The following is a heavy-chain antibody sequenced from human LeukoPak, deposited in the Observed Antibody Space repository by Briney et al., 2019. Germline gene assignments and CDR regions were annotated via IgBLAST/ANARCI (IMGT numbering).Heavy chain of an antibody. CDR3: AREGSPGSKMENNWFDP. CDR2: IIPIFGAA. Sequence: GASVKVSCKASGGIFSSYAISWVRQAPGQGLEWMGGIIPIFGAANYARKFQGRVTITADESTSTAYMELSSLRSEDTAMYYCAREGSPGSKMENNWFDPWGQGTLVTVSS. V-gene: IGHV1-69*13. J-gene: IGHJ5*02. D-gene: IGHD1/OR15-1a*01. CDR1: GGIFSSYA.